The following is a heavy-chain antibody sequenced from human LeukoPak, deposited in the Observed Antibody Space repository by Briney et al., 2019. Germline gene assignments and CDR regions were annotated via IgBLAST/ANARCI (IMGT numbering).Heavy chain of an antibody. D-gene: IGHD3-10*01. CDR2: ISSSGSYI. J-gene: IGHJ5*02. V-gene: IGHV3-21*01. CDR3: ARDGDTMVRGASDP. CDR1: GFTFSSYS. Sequence: GGSLRLSCAASGFTFSSYSMNWVRQAPGKGLEWVSSISSSGSYIYYADSVKGRFTISRDNAKNSLYLQMNSLRAEDTAVYYCARDGDTMVRGASDPWGQGTLVTVSS.